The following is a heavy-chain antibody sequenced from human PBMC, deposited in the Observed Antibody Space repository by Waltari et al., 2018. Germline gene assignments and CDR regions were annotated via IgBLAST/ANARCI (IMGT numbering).Heavy chain of an antibody. V-gene: IGHV3-11*01. Sequence: QVQLVESGGALVKPGGSLRLSCAASGFPFCDHYMGWLRQAPGKGLEWVSYISSSGSIISDADSVKGRFTISRDNAKNSLYLQMNSLRPDDTAVYYCASRQGASAFDYWGQGTLVTVST. D-gene: IGHD6-13*01. J-gene: IGHJ4*02. CDR2: ISSSGSII. CDR1: GFPFCDHY. CDR3: ASRQGASAFDY.